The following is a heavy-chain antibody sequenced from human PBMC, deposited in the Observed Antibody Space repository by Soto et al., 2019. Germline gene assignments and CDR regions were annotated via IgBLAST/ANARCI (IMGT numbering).Heavy chain of an antibody. V-gene: IGHV1-3*01. CDR2: LNPGNGNT. CDR1: GYTFTNYA. J-gene: IGHJ4*02. CDR3: ARVPLESGVFDI. Sequence: ASVKVSCKASGYTFTNYAVHWVRQAPGQRLEYMGWLNPGNGNTKYSHKFQDRVTFSRDTSANTAFMELSSLRSEDTAVYYCARVPLESGVFDIWGQGTLVTVSS. D-gene: IGHD3-10*01.